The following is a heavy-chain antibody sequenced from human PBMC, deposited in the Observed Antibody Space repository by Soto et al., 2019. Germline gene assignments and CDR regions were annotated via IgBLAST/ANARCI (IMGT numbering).Heavy chain of an antibody. V-gene: IGHV4-31*03. CDR2: IYYSGST. J-gene: IGHJ4*02. Sequence: SETLSLTYTVSGGSISSGGYYWSWIRQHPGKGLEWIGYIYYSGSTYYNPSLKSRVTISVDTSKNQFSLKLSSVTAADTAVYYCSVMVRGVIAFDYWGQGTLVTVPQ. D-gene: IGHD3-10*01. CDR3: SVMVRGVIAFDY. CDR1: GGSISSGGYY.